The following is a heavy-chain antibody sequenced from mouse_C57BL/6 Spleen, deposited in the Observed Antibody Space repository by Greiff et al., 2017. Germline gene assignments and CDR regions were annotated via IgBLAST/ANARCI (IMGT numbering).Heavy chain of an antibody. CDR2: IDPSDSYT. V-gene: IGHV1-69*01. Sequence: QVQLQQPGAELVMPGASMKLSCKASGYTFTSYWMHWVKQRPGQGLEWIGEIDPSDSYTNYNQKFKGKSTLTVDKSSSTAYMQLSSLTSEDSAVYYCARYYGTYFDYWGQGTTLTVSS. D-gene: IGHD1-1*01. CDR3: ARYYGTYFDY. CDR1: GYTFTSYW. J-gene: IGHJ2*01.